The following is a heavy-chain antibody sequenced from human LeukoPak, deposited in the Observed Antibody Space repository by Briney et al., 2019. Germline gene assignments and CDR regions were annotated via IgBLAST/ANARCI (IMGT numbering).Heavy chain of an antibody. Sequence: PGGSLRLSCAASGFTFSNAWMSWVRQAPGKGLEWVGRIKSKTDGGTTDYAAPVKARFTISRDDSKNTLYLQMNSLKTEDTAVYYCTTGFITVDGAFDIWGQGTMVTVSS. V-gene: IGHV3-15*01. CDR1: GFTFSNAW. D-gene: IGHD3-22*01. CDR3: TTGFITVDGAFDI. J-gene: IGHJ3*02. CDR2: IKSKTDGGTT.